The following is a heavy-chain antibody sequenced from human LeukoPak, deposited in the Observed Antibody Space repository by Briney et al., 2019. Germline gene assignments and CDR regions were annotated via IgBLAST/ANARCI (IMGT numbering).Heavy chain of an antibody. V-gene: IGHV4-34*01. CDR2: INHGGST. Sequence: SETLSLTCAVYGGSFSGYYWSWIRQPPGKGLEWIGEINHGGSTNYNPSLKSRVTISVDTSKNQFSLKLSSVTAADTAVYYCARRVLGYSSGWFTRSGWFDPWGQGTPVTVSS. CDR1: GGSFSGYY. CDR3: ARRVLGYSSGWFTRSGWFDP. J-gene: IGHJ5*02. D-gene: IGHD6-19*01.